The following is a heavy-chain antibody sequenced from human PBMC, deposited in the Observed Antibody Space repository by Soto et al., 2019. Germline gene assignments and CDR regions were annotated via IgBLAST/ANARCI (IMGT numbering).Heavy chain of an antibody. D-gene: IGHD4-17*01. CDR2: ISYDGKNM. CDR1: GFTFSSYA. J-gene: IGHJ4*02. V-gene: IGHV3-30*04. Sequence: GGSLRLSCAASGFTFSSYAMHWVRQAPGKGLEWVAIISYDGKNMYYADSVKGRFTISRDNSKNTVFLQMSSLKIEDTALYYCARNDYGAYYFDYWGQGTPVTVSS. CDR3: ARNDYGAYYFDY.